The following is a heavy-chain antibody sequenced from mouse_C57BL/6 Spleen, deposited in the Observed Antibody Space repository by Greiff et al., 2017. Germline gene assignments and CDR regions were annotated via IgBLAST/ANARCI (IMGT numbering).Heavy chain of an antibody. CDR3: ARGRAYYSNSEEGFAY. Sequence: QVQLQQPGAELVKPGASVKLSCKASGYTFTSYWMQWVKQRPGQGLEWIGEIDPSDSYTNYNQKFKGKATLTVDTSSSTAYMQLSSLTSEDSAVYYCARGRAYYSNSEEGFAYWGQGTLVTVSA. CDR2: IDPSDSYT. CDR1: GYTFTSYW. J-gene: IGHJ3*01. V-gene: IGHV1-50*01. D-gene: IGHD2-5*01.